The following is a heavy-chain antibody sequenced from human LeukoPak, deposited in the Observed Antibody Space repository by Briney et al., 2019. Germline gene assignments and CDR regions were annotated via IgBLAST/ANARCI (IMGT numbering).Heavy chain of an antibody. V-gene: IGHV1-69*13. CDR2: IIPIFGTA. CDR3: ASADPEKLELYYYDSSGYPYGMDV. D-gene: IGHD3-22*01. CDR1: GGTFSSYA. Sequence: SVKVSCKASGGTFSSYAISWVRQAPGQGLEWMGGIIPIFGTANYAQKFQGRVTITADESTSTAYMELSSLRSEDTAVYYCASADPEKLELYYYDSSGYPYGMDVWGQGTTVTVSS. J-gene: IGHJ6*02.